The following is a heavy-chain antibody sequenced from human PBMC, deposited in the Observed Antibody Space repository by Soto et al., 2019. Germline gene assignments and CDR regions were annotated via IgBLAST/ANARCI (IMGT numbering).Heavy chain of an antibody. CDR2: ISGSVGST. V-gene: IGHV3-23*01. CDR3: AKDRQVWHDSSFPHHYFDY. Sequence: PGGSLRLSCAASGFTFSSYAMSWVRQAPGKGLEWVSAISGSVGSTYYADSVKGRFTISRDNSKNTLYLQMNSLRAEDTAVYYCAKDRQVWHDSSFPHHYFDYWGQGTLVTVSS. J-gene: IGHJ4*02. CDR1: GFTFSSYA. D-gene: IGHD3-22*01.